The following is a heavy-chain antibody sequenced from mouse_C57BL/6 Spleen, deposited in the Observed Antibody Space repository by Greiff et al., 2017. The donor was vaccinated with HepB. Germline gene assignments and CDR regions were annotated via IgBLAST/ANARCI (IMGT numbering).Heavy chain of an antibody. CDR3: ARIENYYGSSLWYFDV. J-gene: IGHJ1*03. CDR2: IWWDDDK. V-gene: IGHV8-8*01. CDR1: GFSLSTFGMG. Sequence: QVQLKESGPGILQPSQTLSLTCSFSGFSLSTFGMGVGWIRQPSGKGLEWLAHIWWDDDKYYNPALKSRLTISKDTSKNQVFLKIANVDTADTATYYCARIENYYGSSLWYFDVWGTGTTVTVSS. D-gene: IGHD1-1*01.